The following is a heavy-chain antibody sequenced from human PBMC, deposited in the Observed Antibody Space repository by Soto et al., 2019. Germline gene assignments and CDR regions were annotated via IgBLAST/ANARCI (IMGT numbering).Heavy chain of an antibody. Sequence: QVQLVESGGGVVQPGRSLRLSCAASGFTFSSYAMHWVRQAPGKGLEWVAVISYDGSNKYYADSVKGRFTISRDNSKNTLYLQMNSLRAEDTAVYYCARDVHYDSSGYWGLLWGQGTLVTVSS. V-gene: IGHV3-30-3*01. D-gene: IGHD3-22*01. J-gene: IGHJ4*02. CDR3: ARDVHYDSSGYWGLL. CDR2: ISYDGSNK. CDR1: GFTFSSYA.